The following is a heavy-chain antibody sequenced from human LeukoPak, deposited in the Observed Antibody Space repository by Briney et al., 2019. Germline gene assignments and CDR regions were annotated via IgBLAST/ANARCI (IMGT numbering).Heavy chain of an antibody. Sequence: GGSLRLSCAASGFTCSSNYMSWVRQAPGKGLEWVSVIHNGGRTYYADSVKGRFTIARNKAKSTLYLQMNSVRAEDTAVYDCASRDRGDYYGIDGWGQGTTVTVSS. CDR1: GFTCSSNY. CDR2: IHNGGRT. V-gene: IGHV3-66*01. J-gene: IGHJ6*02. CDR3: ASRDRGDYYGIDG. D-gene: IGHD3-10*01.